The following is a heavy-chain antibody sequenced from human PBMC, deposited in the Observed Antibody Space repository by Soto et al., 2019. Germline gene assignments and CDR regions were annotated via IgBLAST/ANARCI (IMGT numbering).Heavy chain of an antibody. CDR3: AKSIGAPFYCSGGSCYPGSFGY. D-gene: IGHD2-15*01. Sequence: GESLKISCAASGFTFSSYAMSWVRQAPGKGLEWVSAISGSGGSTYYADSVKGRFTISRDNSKNTLYLQMNSLRAEGTAVYYCAKSIGAPFYCSGGSCYPGSFGYWGQGTLVTVSS. CDR1: GFTFSSYA. V-gene: IGHV3-23*01. J-gene: IGHJ4*02. CDR2: ISGSGGST.